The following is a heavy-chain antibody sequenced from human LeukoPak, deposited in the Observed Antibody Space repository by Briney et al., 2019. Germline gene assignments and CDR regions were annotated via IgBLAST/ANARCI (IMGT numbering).Heavy chain of an antibody. J-gene: IGHJ4*02. V-gene: IGHV3-7*01. CDR1: GFTSGRHW. D-gene: IGHD3-9*01. Sequence: GGSLRLSCAASGFTSGRHWMAWVRQAPGKGLEWVANIEPGGSTKNYVDSVRGRFSISRDNAENSLYLQMNSLRDEDTAMYYCARWDYDSLAGYYIDYWGQGTLVTVSS. CDR3: ARWDYDSLAGYYIDY. CDR2: IEPGGSTK.